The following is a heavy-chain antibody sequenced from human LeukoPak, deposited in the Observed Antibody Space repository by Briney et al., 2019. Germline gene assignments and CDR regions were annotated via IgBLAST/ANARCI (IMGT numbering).Heavy chain of an antibody. V-gene: IGHV3-30*04. J-gene: IGHJ4*02. Sequence: GGSLRLSCAASGFTFSSYAMHWVRQAPGKGLEWVAVISYDGSNKYYADSVKGRFTISRDNSKNTLYLQMNSLRAEDTAVYYCARDQDIVVVTAIWYYWGQGTLVTVSS. CDR3: ARDQDIVVVTAIWYY. CDR2: ISYDGSNK. CDR1: GFTFSSYA. D-gene: IGHD2-21*02.